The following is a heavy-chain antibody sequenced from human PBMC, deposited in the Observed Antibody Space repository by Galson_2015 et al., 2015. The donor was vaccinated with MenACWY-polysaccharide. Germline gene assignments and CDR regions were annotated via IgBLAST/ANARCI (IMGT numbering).Heavy chain of an antibody. J-gene: IGHJ6*02. CDR2: VSSSSSTI. CDR3: AGVRGGGYYYGMDV. D-gene: IGHD3-10*01. CDR1: GFTFSSYS. Sequence: SLRLSCAASGFTFSSYSMNWVRQAPGKGLEWVSYVSSSSSTIYYADSVKGRFTISRDNAKNSLYLQMNSLRAEDTAVYYCAGVRGGGYYYGMDVWGQGTTVTVSS. V-gene: IGHV3-48*01.